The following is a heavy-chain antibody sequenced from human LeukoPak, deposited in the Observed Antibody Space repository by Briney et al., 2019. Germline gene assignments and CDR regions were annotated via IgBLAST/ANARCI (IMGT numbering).Heavy chain of an antibody. CDR2: ISYDGSNK. J-gene: IGHJ3*01. CDR1: GFTFSSYG. Sequence: GGSLRLSCAASGFTFSSYGMYWVRQAPGKGLEWVAVISYDGSNKYYADSVKGRFTISRDNSKNTLYLQMNSLRAEDTAVYYCAKIDREYYDSSGLLPRGLWGQGTMVTVSS. D-gene: IGHD3-22*01. CDR3: AKIDREYYDSSGLLPRGL. V-gene: IGHV3-30*18.